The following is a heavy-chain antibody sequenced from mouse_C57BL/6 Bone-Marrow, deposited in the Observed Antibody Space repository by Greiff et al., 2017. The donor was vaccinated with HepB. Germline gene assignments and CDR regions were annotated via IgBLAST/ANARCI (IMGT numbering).Heavy chain of an antibody. CDR3: GSITTVVAPDWYFEV. V-gene: IGHV1-74*01. D-gene: IGHD1-1*01. CDR2: IHPSDSDT. J-gene: IGHJ1*03. Sequence: QVQLQQPGAELVKPGASVKVSCKASGYTFTSYWMHWVKQRPGQGLEWIGRIHPSDSDTNYNQKFKGKATLTVDKSSSTAYMQRSSLTSEDSAVYYWGSITTVVAPDWYFEVWGTGTTVTVSS. CDR1: GYTFTSYW.